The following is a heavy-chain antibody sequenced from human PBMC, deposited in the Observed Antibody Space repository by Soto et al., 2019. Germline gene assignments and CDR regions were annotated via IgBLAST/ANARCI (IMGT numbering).Heavy chain of an antibody. V-gene: IGHV3-64D*06. CDR3: VKTGGYCSSTSCYTELNWFDP. D-gene: IGHD2-2*02. J-gene: IGHJ5*02. CDR1: GFTFSSYA. Sequence: GGSLRLSCSASGFTFSSYAMHWVRQAPGKGLKYVSAISSNGGSTYYADSVKGRFTISRDNSKNTLYLQMSSLRAEDTAVYYCVKTGGYCSSTSCYTELNWFDPWGQGTLVTVSS. CDR2: ISSNGGST.